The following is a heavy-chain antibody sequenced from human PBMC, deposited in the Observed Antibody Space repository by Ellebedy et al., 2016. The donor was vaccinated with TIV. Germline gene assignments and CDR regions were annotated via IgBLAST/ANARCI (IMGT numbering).Heavy chain of an antibody. CDR3: ARDPDYGDYLPGY. V-gene: IGHV1-2*02. D-gene: IGHD4-17*01. CDR1: GYTFTGYY. CDR2: INPNSGGT. Sequence: AASVKVSCKASGYTFTGYYMHWVRQAPGQGLEWMGWINPNSGGTNYAQKFQGRVTMTRDTSISTAYMELSRLRSDDTAVYYCARDPDYGDYLPGYWGQGTLVTVSS. J-gene: IGHJ4*02.